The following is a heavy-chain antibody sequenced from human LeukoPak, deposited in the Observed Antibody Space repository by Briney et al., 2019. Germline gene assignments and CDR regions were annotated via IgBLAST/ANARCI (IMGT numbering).Heavy chain of an antibody. Sequence: GGSLRLSCAASGFTFSSYEMNWVRQAPGKGLEWVSYISSSGSTIYYADSVKGRFTISRDNAKNSLYLQMNSLRAEDTAVYYCAKDRVDGSGSQFDSWGQGSLVTVSS. CDR1: GFTFSSYE. V-gene: IGHV3-48*03. CDR2: ISSSGSTI. D-gene: IGHD3-10*01. J-gene: IGHJ4*02. CDR3: AKDRVDGSGSQFDS.